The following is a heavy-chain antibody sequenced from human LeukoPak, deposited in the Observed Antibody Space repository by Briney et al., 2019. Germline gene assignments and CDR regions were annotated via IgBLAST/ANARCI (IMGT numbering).Heavy chain of an antibody. V-gene: IGHV1-69-2*01. D-gene: IGHD6-13*01. J-gene: IGHJ4*02. CDR1: GYTFTDYY. CDR2: VDPEDGET. CDR3: ATFPYSSSWYYFDY. Sequence: ASVKVSCKXSGYTFTDYYMHWVQQAPGKGLEWMGLVDPEDGETIYAEKFQGRVTITADTSTDTAYMELSSLRSEDTAVYYCATFPYSSSWYYFDYWGQGTLVTVSS.